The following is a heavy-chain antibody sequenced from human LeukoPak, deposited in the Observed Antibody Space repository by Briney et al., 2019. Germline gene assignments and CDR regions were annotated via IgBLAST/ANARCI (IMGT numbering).Heavy chain of an antibody. J-gene: IGHJ3*02. Sequence: GGSLRLSCAASGFTFSNYAMNWVRQAPGKGLEWVSTISDSGDITYYADSVKGRFTISRDNSKNTLYLRMNSLRAEDTAVYYCAKDRTVTTRGSAFDIWGRGTLGTVSS. D-gene: IGHD4-17*01. CDR1: GFTFSNYA. CDR3: AKDRTVTTRGSAFDI. CDR2: ISDSGDIT. V-gene: IGHV3-23*01.